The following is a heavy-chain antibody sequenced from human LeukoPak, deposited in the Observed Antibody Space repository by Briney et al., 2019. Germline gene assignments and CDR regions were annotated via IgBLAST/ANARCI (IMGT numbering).Heavy chain of an antibody. CDR2: IYSGGST. D-gene: IGHD6-13*01. V-gene: IGHV3-53*04. CDR1: GFTVSSNY. J-gene: IGHJ4*02. CDR3: ARTGYSSSPLTLDY. Sequence: GGSLTLSCAASGFTVSSNYMNWVRQAPGQGMEWVSVIYSGGSTYYADSVKGRFTISRHNSKNTLYLQMNSLRAEDTAVYYCARTGYSSSPLTLDYWGQGTLVTVSS.